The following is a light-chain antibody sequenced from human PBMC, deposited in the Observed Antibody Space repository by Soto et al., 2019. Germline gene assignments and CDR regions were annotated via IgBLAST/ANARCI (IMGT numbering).Light chain of an antibody. Sequence: KFMLTQPHSVSESPGKTVIISCTGSSGSIASNYVQWYQQRPGSAPTTVMYEDNQRPSGVPDRFSGSIDSASNSASLTSPGLKAEEDADYYGQSYDSNNLPVFGGGTQLTVL. V-gene: IGLV6-57*02. CDR3: QSYDSNNLPV. CDR2: EDN. J-gene: IGLJ7*01. CDR1: SGSIASNY.